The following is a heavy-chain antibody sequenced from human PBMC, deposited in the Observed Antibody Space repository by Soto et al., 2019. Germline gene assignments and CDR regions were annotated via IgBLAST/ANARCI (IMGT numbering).Heavy chain of an antibody. V-gene: IGHV4-59*08. Sequence: PSETLSLTCTVSGGSISSYYWIWIRQPPGKGLEWIGYIYYSGSTNYNPSLKSRVTISVDTSKNQFSLKLSSVTAADTAVYYCARQGDDFWSGYYKADYYYMDVWGKGTTVTVSS. D-gene: IGHD3-3*01. CDR1: GGSISSYY. J-gene: IGHJ6*03. CDR3: ARQGDDFWSGYYKADYYYMDV. CDR2: IYYSGST.